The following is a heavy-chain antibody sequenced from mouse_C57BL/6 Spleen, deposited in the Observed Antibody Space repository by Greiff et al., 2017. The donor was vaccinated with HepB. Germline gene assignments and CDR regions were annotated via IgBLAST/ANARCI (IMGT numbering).Heavy chain of an antibody. V-gene: IGHV5-6*01. J-gene: IGHJ2*01. D-gene: IGHD1-1*01. CDR1: GFTFSSYG. CDR3: ARHGPITTVVAPVYFDY. Sequence: EVQRVESGGDLVKPGGSLKLSCAASGFTFSSYGMSWVRQTPDKRLEWVATISSGGSYTYYPDSVKGRFTISRDNAKNTLYLQMSSLKSEDTAMYYCARHGPITTVVAPVYFDYWGQGTTLTVSS. CDR2: ISSGGSYT.